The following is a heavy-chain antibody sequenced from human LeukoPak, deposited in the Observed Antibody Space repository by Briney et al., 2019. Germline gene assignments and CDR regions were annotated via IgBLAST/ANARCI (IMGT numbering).Heavy chain of an antibody. CDR2: VHLDGRT. Sequence: SETLSLTCGVSGGSVINTNWWTWVRQPQGKGLEWIGEVHLDGRTNYNPSLESRLTMSVDVSENQVSLKLTSVTAADTAVYYCAREGGFYRPLDYSGQGTLVTVSS. D-gene: IGHD3-3*01. V-gene: IGHV4-4*02. CDR1: GGSVINTNW. J-gene: IGHJ4*02. CDR3: AREGGFYRPLDY.